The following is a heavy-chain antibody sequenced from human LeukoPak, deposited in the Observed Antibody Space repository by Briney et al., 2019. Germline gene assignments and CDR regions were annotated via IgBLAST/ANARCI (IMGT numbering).Heavy chain of an antibody. Sequence: PGGSLRLSCVASGFTFSIYEMNWVRQAPGKGLEWLSYITSSDSTTHYADSVKGRFTISRDDAQNSLYLQMNSLRVEDTAVYYCAKRGLPDYWGQGTLVTVSS. CDR3: AKRGLPDY. CDR2: ITSSDSTT. J-gene: IGHJ4*02. D-gene: IGHD3-10*01. CDR1: GFTFSIYE. V-gene: IGHV3-48*03.